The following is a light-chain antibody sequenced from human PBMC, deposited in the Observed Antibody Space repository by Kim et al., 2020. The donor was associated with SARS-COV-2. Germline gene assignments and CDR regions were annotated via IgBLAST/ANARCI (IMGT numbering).Light chain of an antibody. J-gene: IGKJ1*01. CDR3: QQYSSHWT. V-gene: IGKV1-5*03. CDR1: QSISIW. CDR2: KAS. Sequence: SASVGDRVTITCRASQSISIWLAWYQQIPGRAPNLLVYKASTLESGVPSRFSGSGSGTEFNLTISSLQPDDFATYYCQQYSSHWTFGQGTKVDNQ.